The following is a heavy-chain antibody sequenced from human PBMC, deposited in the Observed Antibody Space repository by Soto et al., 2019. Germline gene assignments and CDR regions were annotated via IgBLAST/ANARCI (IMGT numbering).Heavy chain of an antibody. CDR1: GYSFTSLD. CDR2: MQPSTGRT. CDR3: ARGVSAGVDY. V-gene: IGHV1-8*01. D-gene: IGHD1-26*01. J-gene: IGHJ4*02. Sequence: AAVKVSCKASGYSFTSLDINWVRQTAGQGLEWMGWMQPSTGRTGYAQKLQGRVTMTGDTSINTAYMELTTLTSDDTAFYYCARGVSAGVDYWGQGTLVTVSS.